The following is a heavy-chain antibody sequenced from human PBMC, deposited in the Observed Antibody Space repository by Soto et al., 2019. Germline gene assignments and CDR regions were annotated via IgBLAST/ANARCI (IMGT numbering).Heavy chain of an antibody. CDR2: ISSSGSTI. CDR1: GFTFSSYE. V-gene: IGHV3-48*03. CDR3: ARDGDSGSYFYFQH. Sequence: EVQLVESGGGLVQPGGSLRLSCAASGFTFSSYEMNWVRQAPGKGLEWVSYISSSGSTIYYADSGKGRFTISRDNAKNSLYLQMNSLRAEDTAVYYCARDGDSGSYFYFQHWGQGTLVTVSS. J-gene: IGHJ1*01. D-gene: IGHD1-26*01.